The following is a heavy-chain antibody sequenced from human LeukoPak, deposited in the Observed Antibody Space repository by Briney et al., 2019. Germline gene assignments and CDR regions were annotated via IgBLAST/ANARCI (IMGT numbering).Heavy chain of an antibody. V-gene: IGHV3-21*06. CDR2: INSGGTTT. D-gene: IGHD3-22*01. CDR3: LRGDSRDF. J-gene: IGHJ4*02. CDR1: GFAFSTYT. Sequence: PGGSLGLSCAACGFAFSTYTMNWARQSPGKGLEWVASINSGGTTTHYADSVKGWFTISRDNAQNVLYLQMNGLRADDAAVYYCLRGDSRDFWGQGTLVTVSS.